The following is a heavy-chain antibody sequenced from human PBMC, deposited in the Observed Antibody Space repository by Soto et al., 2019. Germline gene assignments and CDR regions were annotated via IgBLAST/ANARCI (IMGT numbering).Heavy chain of an antibody. CDR3: AREASVLIPAAQPSRFDS. V-gene: IGHV1-18*01. CDR1: GYSFMKYG. CDR2: IGPYSGYT. D-gene: IGHD2-2*01. Sequence: VASVKVSCKGFGYSFMKYGINWVRQAPGQGLEWVGWIGPYSGYTHSAQKFHGRLTLTTDTAASTAYMELRILRSADTALYYCAREASVLIPAAQPSRFDSWGQGTLVTVSS. J-gene: IGHJ4*02.